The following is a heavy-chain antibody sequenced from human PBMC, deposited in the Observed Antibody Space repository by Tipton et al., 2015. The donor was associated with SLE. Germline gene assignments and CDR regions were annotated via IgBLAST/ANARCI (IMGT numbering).Heavy chain of an antibody. CDR3: VSPNKQLVLDY. V-gene: IGHV4-39*07. CDR2: IYYSGGT. CDR1: GGSISSSSYY. Sequence: TLSLTCTVSGGSISSSSYYWGWIRQPPGKGLEWIGSIYYSGGTYYNPSLKSRVTISVDTSKNQFSLKLSSVTAADTAVYYCVSPNKQLVLDYWRQGTLVTVSS. D-gene: IGHD6-6*01. J-gene: IGHJ4*02.